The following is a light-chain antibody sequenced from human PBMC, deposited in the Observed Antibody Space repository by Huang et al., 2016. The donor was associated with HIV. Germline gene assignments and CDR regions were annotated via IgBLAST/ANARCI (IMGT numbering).Light chain of an antibody. CDR1: QGISSA. Sequence: AIQLTQSPSSLSESVGDRVTITCRASQGISSALAWYQQKPGKAPKLRIYDASSLESGVPSRFRGSGSGTDFTLTISSLQPEDFATYYCQQFNNYLITFGQGTRLEIK. J-gene: IGKJ5*01. CDR3: QQFNNYLIT. CDR2: DAS. V-gene: IGKV1D-13*01.